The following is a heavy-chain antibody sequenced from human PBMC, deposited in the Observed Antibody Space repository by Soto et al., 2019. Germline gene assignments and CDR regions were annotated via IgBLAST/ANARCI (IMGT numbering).Heavy chain of an antibody. CDR3: ARDTYYYDNGNLRPAAFDI. Sequence: SETLSLTCSVAGGSITSFYWSWIRQSPGKGLEWIGHIYFSGSSNYNPSFKSRVTLSGDTSKDQFYLKLTSVTAADTAVYYCARDTYYYDNGNLRPAAFDIWGQGTLVTVSS. D-gene: IGHD3-22*01. CDR2: IYFSGSS. V-gene: IGHV4-59*01. J-gene: IGHJ3*02. CDR1: GGSITSFY.